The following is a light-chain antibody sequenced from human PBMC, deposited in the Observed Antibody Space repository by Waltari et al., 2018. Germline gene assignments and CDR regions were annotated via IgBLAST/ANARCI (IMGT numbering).Light chain of an antibody. CDR3: QQYDSFPRT. Sequence: DIQMTQSPPSLSASVGDRVTITCRASQDISNYLAWLQQKPGKAPKSLIYGASSLQSGVPSNFSGSGSGTDFTLTISSLQPEDFATYYCQQYDSFPRTFGQGTKVEIK. J-gene: IGKJ1*01. CDR1: QDISNY. CDR2: GAS. V-gene: IGKV1-16*02.